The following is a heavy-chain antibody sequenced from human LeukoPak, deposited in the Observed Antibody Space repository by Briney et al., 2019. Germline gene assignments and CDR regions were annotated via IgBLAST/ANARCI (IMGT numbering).Heavy chain of an antibody. CDR1: GFSISTSGVA. D-gene: IGHD1-7*01. J-gene: IGHJ3*01. CDR3: AHRTARTTRGFVV. CDR2: IYWADDK. Sequence: ESGPTLVKPTQTLTLTCNFSGFSISTSGVAVAWIRQPPVKALEWPALIYWADDKRYRSSLRSRLTLTKDTSENQVALTMTNRDPVDSGTYYCAHRTARTTRGFVVWGEEAMVTVSS. V-gene: IGHV2-5*02.